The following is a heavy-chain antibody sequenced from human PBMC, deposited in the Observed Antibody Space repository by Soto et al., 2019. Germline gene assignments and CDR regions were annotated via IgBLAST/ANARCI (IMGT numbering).Heavy chain of an antibody. J-gene: IGHJ4*02. CDR2: IYPGDSDT. D-gene: IGHD3-10*01. CDR3: ARRESLDVSYGSGSRIAY. Sequence: EVQLVQSGAEVKKPGESLKISCKGSGYSFTSYWIAWVRQMPGKGLEWMGIIYPGDSDTRYSPSFQGQVTISADKSISTAYLQWSSLKASDTAMYYCARRESLDVSYGSGSRIAYWGQGTLVTVSS. CDR1: GYSFTSYW. V-gene: IGHV5-51*03.